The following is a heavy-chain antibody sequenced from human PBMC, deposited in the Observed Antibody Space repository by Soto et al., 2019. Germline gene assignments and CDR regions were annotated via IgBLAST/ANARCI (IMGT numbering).Heavy chain of an antibody. CDR3: ARNQYYYDSSGALEI. Sequence: SVKVSCKASGGTFSSYAISCVRQAPGQGLEWMGGIIPIFGTANYAQKFQGRVTITADESTSTAYMELSSLRSEDTAVYYCARNQYYYDSSGALEIWGQGTLVTVSS. D-gene: IGHD3-22*01. CDR1: GGTFSSYA. CDR2: IIPIFGTA. V-gene: IGHV1-69*13. J-gene: IGHJ4*02.